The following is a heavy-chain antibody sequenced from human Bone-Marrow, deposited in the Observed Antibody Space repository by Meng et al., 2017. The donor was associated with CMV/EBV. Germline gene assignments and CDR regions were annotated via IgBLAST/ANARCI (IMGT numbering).Heavy chain of an antibody. CDR1: GYTFTSYD. Sequence: ASVKVSGKASGYTFTSYDINWVRQATGQGLEWMGWMNPNSGNTGYAQKFQERVTITRDMSTSTAYMELSSLRSEDTAVYYCAKGRRTGILDNWFDPWGQGTLVTVSS. V-gene: IGHV1-8*03. CDR3: AKGRRTGILDNWFDP. J-gene: IGHJ5*02. CDR2: MNPNSGNT.